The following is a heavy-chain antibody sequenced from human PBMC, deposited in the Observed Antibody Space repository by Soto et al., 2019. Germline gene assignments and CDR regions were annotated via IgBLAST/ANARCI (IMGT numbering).Heavy chain of an antibody. Sequence: PGGSLRLSCAASGFTFSSYEMNWVRQAPGKGLEWVSYISSSGSTIYYADSVKGRFTISRDNAKNSLYLQMNSLRAEDTAVYYCARVVVVDDRLLEDAFDLWGQGTMVTVSS. CDR2: ISSSGSTI. J-gene: IGHJ3*01. CDR1: GFTFSSYE. D-gene: IGHD2-15*01. CDR3: ARVVVVDDRLLEDAFDL. V-gene: IGHV3-48*03.